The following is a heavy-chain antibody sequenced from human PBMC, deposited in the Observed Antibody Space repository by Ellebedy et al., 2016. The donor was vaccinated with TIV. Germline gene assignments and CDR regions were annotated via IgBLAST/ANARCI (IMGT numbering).Heavy chain of an antibody. CDR2: INQNGYT. CDR3: ASLPDYRVGFVDAPMVWGH. CDR1: GGSFSGYY. V-gene: IGHV4-34*01. J-gene: IGHJ4*02. Sequence: SETLSLTCAVYGGSFSGYYWSWIRQTPGKGLEWIGDINQNGYTNYNPSLKSRVTISVDKSKNQFSLKLTSVTAADTAIYYCASLPDYRVGFVDAPMVWGHWGQGTLVTVSS. D-gene: IGHD3-10*01.